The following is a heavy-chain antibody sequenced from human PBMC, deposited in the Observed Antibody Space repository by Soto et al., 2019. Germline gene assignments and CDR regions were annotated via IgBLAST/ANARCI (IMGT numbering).Heavy chain of an antibody. CDR3: ARVNYYGSGTYEDFFYYYAMDV. J-gene: IGHJ6*02. CDR1: GYTFSTYD. CDR2: MNPNSGDT. D-gene: IGHD3-10*01. Sequence: GASVKVPCKASGYTFSTYDINWVRQAPGPGHEWMGWMNPNSGDTGYAQKFLGRVTLTRDSSMKTAYMELSSLSSDDTAVYYCARVNYYGSGTYEDFFYYYAMDVWGQGTTVTVS. V-gene: IGHV1-8*01.